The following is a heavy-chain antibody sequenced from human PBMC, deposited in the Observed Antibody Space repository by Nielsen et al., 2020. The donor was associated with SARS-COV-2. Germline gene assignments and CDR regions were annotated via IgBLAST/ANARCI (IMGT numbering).Heavy chain of an antibody. D-gene: IGHD6-19*01. Sequence: GGSLRLSCAASGFTFSSYAMSWVRQAPGKGLEWVSGISWNSGSIGYADSVKGRFTISRDNAKNSLYLQMNSLRAEDTALYYCAKDTAVGSYYYYMDVWGKGTTVTVSS. CDR2: ISWNSGSI. V-gene: IGHV3-9*01. J-gene: IGHJ6*03. CDR1: GFTFSSYA. CDR3: AKDTAVGSYYYYMDV.